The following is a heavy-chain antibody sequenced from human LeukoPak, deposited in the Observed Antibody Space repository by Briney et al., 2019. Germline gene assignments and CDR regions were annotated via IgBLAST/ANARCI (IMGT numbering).Heavy chain of an antibody. D-gene: IGHD3-10*01. CDR3: ARGPYGSGSYRFDY. CDR1: GFTFSTYT. CDR2: ISYDGSNK. Sequence: QPGGSLRLSCAASGFTFSTYTIHWVRQAPGKGLEWVAVISYDGSNKYYADSVKGRFTISRDNSKNTLYLQMNSLRAEDTAVYYCARGPYGSGSYRFDYWGQGTLVTVSS. J-gene: IGHJ4*02. V-gene: IGHV3-30*04.